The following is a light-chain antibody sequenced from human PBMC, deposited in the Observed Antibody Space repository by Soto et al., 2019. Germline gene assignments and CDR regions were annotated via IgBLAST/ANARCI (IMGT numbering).Light chain of an antibody. V-gene: IGKV3-15*01. Sequence: VFMAQTPATLAVSPGERATLSCRASQSVSSNLAWYQQKPRQAPRLLIYGASTRATRIPASSSGRGAGPDIILTTSSLTSEDFALYYCHPYEDWPQPIGQGTKLAI. CDR2: GAS. CDR1: QSVSSN. CDR3: HPYEDWPQP. J-gene: IGKJ1*01.